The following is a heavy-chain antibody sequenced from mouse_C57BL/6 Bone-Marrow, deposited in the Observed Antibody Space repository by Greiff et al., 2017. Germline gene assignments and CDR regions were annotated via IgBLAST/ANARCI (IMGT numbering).Heavy chain of an antibody. CDR3: ARRAYGSSAWYFDV. V-gene: IGHV5-9*01. J-gene: IGHJ1*03. CDR2: ISGGGGNT. Sequence: DVMLVESGGGLVKPGGSLKLSCAASGFTFSSYTMSWVRQTPEKRLEWVATISGGGGNTYYPDSVKGRFTISRDNAKNTLYLQMSSLRSEDTALYYWARRAYGSSAWYFDVWGTGTTVTVSS. CDR1: GFTFSSYT. D-gene: IGHD1-1*01.